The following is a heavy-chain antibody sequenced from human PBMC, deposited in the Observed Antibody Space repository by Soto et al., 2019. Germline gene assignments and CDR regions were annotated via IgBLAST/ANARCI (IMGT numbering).Heavy chain of an antibody. CDR3: EGSYYGSDTHYYYYYMDV. CDR2: ISSSSSTI. CDR1: GFTFSSYS. V-gene: IGHV3-48*01. D-gene: IGHD3-10*01. Sequence: GGSLRLSCAASGFTFSSYSMNWVRQAPGKGLEWVSYISSSSSTIYYADSVKGRFTISRDNAKNSLYLQMNSLRAEDTAVYYCEGSYYGSDTHYYYYYMDVWGKGTTVTVSS. J-gene: IGHJ6*03.